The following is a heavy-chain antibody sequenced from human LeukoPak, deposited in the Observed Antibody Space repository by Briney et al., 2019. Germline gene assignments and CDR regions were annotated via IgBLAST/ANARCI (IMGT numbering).Heavy chain of an antibody. CDR2: INHSGST. V-gene: IGHV4-34*01. Sequence: SETLSLTCAVYGGSFSGYYWSWIRQPPGKGLEWIGEINHSGSTNYNPSLKSRVTISVDTSKNQFSLKLSSVTAADTAVYYCARGGPGRFIEKYSFDYWGQGTLVTVSS. CDR3: ARGGPGRFIEKYSFDY. D-gene: IGHD1-26*01. CDR1: GGSFSGYY. J-gene: IGHJ4*02.